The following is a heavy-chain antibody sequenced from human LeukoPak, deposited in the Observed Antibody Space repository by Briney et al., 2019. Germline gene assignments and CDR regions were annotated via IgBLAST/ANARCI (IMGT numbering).Heavy chain of an antibody. CDR2: ISASGDST. CDR1: GFTFRSYA. V-gene: IGHV3-23*01. Sequence: GGSLRLSCAASGFTFRSYAMTWVRQAPGKGLEWVSGISASGDSTNYADSVKGRFTISRDNSKNTLYLQMNSLRAEDTAVFYCARELGTGFDSWGQGTLVTVSS. CDR3: ARELGTGFDS. J-gene: IGHJ4*02.